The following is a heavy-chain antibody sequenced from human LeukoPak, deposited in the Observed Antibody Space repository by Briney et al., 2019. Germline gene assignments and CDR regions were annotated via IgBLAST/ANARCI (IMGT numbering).Heavy chain of an antibody. CDR2: INHSGST. V-gene: IGHV4-34*01. Sequence: SETLSLTCAVYGGSFSDYYWTWIRQVPGKGLEWIGEINHSGSTNYNPSLKSRVTVSIDTSKKQFSLKLSSVTAADTAVYYSARTTVTHEDTFDIWGQGTMVTVSS. CDR1: GGSFSDYY. CDR3: ARTTVTHEDTFDI. D-gene: IGHD4-17*01. J-gene: IGHJ3*02.